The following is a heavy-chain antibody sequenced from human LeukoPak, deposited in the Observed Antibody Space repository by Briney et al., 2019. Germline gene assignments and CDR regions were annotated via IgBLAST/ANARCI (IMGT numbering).Heavy chain of an antibody. CDR3: ARDRDRGGSRFPGDY. V-gene: IGHV1-2*02. Sequence: ASVKVSCKASGYTFTGYYMHWVRQAPGQGLEWMGWINPYSGGTNYAQHFQDRVTLTSDTSISTAYMELTGLKSDDTAVYFCARDRDRGGSRFPGDYWGQGTLVTVSS. CDR1: GYTFTGYY. J-gene: IGHJ4*02. D-gene: IGHD3-3*01. CDR2: INPYSGGT.